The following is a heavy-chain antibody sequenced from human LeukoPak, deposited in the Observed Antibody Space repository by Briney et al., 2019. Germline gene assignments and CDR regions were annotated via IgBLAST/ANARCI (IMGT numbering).Heavy chain of an antibody. J-gene: IGHJ4*02. CDR3: ASEAAMGYYFDY. V-gene: IGHV1-69*04. Sequence: SVKVSCKASGGTFSSYAISWVRQAPGQGLEWMGRIIPILGIANYAQKFQGRVTITADKSTSTAYMELSSLRSEDTAVYYCASEAAMGYYFDYWGQGTLVTVSS. CDR1: GGTFSSYA. D-gene: IGHD2-2*01. CDR2: IIPILGIA.